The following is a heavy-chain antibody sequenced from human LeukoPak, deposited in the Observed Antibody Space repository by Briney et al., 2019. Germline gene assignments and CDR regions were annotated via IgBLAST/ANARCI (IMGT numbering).Heavy chain of an antibody. CDR3: ARAPPFNSGSYYEGNWFDP. CDR2: IYHSGST. V-gene: IGHV4-30-2*01. D-gene: IGHD1-26*01. CDR1: GGSISSGGYY. J-gene: IGHJ5*02. Sequence: PSETLSLTCTVSGGSISSGGYYWSWIRQPPGKGLEWIGYIYHSGSTYYNPSLKSRVTISVDRSKNQFSLKLSSVTAADTAVYYCARAPPFNSGSYYEGNWFDPWGQGTLVTVSS.